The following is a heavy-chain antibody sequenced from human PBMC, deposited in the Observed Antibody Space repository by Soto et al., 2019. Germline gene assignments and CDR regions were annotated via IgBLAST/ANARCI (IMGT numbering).Heavy chain of an antibody. D-gene: IGHD3-9*01. CDR1: GFTFSGSA. J-gene: IGHJ6*02. CDR2: IRSKANTYAT. V-gene: IGHV3-73*01. CDR3: SRYVYYDILTGHYIPYYDYIMDV. Sequence: GESLKISCAASGFTFSGSALHWVRQASGKGLEWVGRIRSKANTYATEYAASVKGRFTISRDDSKSTAYLQMNSLKTEDSAIYYCSRYVYYDILTGHYIPYYDYIMDVWGQGTTVTVSS.